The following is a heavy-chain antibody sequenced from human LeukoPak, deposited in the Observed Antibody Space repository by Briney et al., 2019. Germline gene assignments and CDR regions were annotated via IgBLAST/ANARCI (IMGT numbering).Heavy chain of an antibody. Sequence: GGSLRLSCAASGFTFSSYGMSWVRQAPGKGLEWVSAISGSGGSTYYADSVKGRFTISRDNSKNTLYLQMNSLRAEDTAVYYCAKDGSLGFLEWLQNYYYYMDVWGKGTTVTVSS. V-gene: IGHV3-23*01. CDR2: ISGSGGST. CDR1: GFTFSSYG. D-gene: IGHD3-3*01. J-gene: IGHJ6*03. CDR3: AKDGSLGFLEWLQNYYYYMDV.